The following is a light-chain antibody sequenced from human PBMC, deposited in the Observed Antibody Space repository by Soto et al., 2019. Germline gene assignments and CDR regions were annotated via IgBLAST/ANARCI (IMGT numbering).Light chain of an antibody. CDR3: QQYNGLSYT. V-gene: IGKV1-5*01. J-gene: IGKJ2*01. CDR1: ESISYW. Sequence: DIQMTQSPSTLSASVGDRVTITCRASESISYWLAWYQQKPGKAPKFLIYDASSLKSGVPSRFSGSGSGTEFTLTISSLQPYDFATYYCQQYNGLSYTFGQGTKLEI. CDR2: DAS.